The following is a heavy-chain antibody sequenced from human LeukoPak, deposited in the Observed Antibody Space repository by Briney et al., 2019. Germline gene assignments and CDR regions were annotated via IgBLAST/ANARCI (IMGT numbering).Heavy chain of an antibody. D-gene: IGHD6-19*01. J-gene: IGHJ1*01. CDR1: RFTFSTYA. V-gene: IGHV3-30-3*01. Sequence: HPGGSLRLSCAASRFTFSTYAMHWVRQAPGKGLEWVAGISNDGTNEDHADSVKGRFTISRDNSKNTLYLQMNSLRAEDTANCAGDRIAVAGMGAFQHWGQGTLVTVSS. CDR3: DRIAVAGMGAFQH. CDR2: ISNDGTNE.